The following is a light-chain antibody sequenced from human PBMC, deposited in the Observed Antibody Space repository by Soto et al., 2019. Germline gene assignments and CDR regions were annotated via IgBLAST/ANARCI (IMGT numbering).Light chain of an antibody. CDR2: GAS. J-gene: IGKJ5*01. Sequence: EIVMTQSPATLSVSPGERATLSCRASQSTNNYLAWYQQKPGQAPRLLIDGASTRATGIPDRFSGSGSGTDFSLTIRGLKPEDFAVYYCQQYRMSPNTFGQGTRLEI. CDR1: QSTNNY. CDR3: QQYRMSPNT. V-gene: IGKV3-20*01.